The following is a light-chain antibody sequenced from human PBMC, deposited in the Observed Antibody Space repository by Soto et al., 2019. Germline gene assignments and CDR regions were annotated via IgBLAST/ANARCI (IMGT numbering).Light chain of an antibody. CDR3: QQYGSSFRYT. J-gene: IGKJ2*01. CDR2: GAS. Sequence: EIVLTQSPGTLSLSPGERATLSCRASQSVNGNYLTWYQQKPGQAPRLLIYGASTRATGTPDRFSGSGSRTDFTLTISRLEPEDFAVYYCQQYGSSFRYTFGQGTKREIK. CDR1: QSVNGNY. V-gene: IGKV3-20*01.